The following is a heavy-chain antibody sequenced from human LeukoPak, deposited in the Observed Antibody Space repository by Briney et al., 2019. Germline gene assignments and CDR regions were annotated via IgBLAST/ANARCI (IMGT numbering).Heavy chain of an antibody. Sequence: GGSLRLSCAASGFTFSDYWMSWVRQAPGKGLEWVANVKQDGSEQYYVDSVKGRFTISRDNAKNSLYLQMNSLRAEDAAVYYCARDRSKDFWSGYLHYDYWGQGTLVTVSS. CDR1: GFTFSDYW. CDR3: ARDRSKDFWSGYLHYDY. V-gene: IGHV3-7*01. CDR2: VKQDGSEQ. J-gene: IGHJ4*02. D-gene: IGHD3-3*01.